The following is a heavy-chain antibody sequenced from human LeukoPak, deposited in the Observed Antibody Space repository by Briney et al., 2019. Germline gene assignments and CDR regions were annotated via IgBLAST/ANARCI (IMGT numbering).Heavy chain of an antibody. Sequence: ASVRVSCKASGYTFTSYGISWVRQAPGQGLERMGWISAYNGNTNYAQKLQGRVTMTTDTSTSTAYMELRSLRSDDTAVYYCARAGYYDFWSGGRYYYYGMDVWGQGTTVTVSS. J-gene: IGHJ6*02. CDR2: ISAYNGNT. CDR3: ARAGYYDFWSGGRYYYYGMDV. V-gene: IGHV1-18*01. D-gene: IGHD3-3*01. CDR1: GYTFTSYG.